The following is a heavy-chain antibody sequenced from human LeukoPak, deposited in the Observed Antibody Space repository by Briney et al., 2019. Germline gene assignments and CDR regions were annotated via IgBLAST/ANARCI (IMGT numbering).Heavy chain of an antibody. D-gene: IGHD4-17*01. CDR1: GGTFSSYA. CDR3: AGAVTVTTGPLGY. CDR2: IIPIFGTA. J-gene: IGHJ4*02. Sequence: GASVKVSCKASGGTFSSYAISWVRQAPGQGLEWMGGIIPIFGTANYAQKLQGRVTMTTDTPANTAYMELRSLRSDDTAIYYCAGAVTVTTGPLGYWGQGTLVTVSS. V-gene: IGHV1-69*05.